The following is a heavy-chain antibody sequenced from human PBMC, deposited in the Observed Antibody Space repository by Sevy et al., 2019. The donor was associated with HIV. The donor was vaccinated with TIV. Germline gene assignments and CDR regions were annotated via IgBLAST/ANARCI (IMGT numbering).Heavy chain of an antibody. CDR2: IYTSGIT. V-gene: IGHV4-61*02. D-gene: IGHD3-10*01. CDR3: ARYYYGSGKYYFDY. CDR1: SGSISSGTYY. J-gene: IGHJ4*01. Sequence: SETLSLTCTVSSGSISSGTYYWTWIRQPAGKGLEWIGRIYTSGITNYNPSLKSRVTISLDTSKNQFSLNLSSVTAADTAVYYCARYYYGSGKYYFDYWGQEPWSPSPQ.